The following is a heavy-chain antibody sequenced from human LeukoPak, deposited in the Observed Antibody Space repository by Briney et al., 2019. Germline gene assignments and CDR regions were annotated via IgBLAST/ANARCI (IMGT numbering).Heavy chain of an antibody. J-gene: IGHJ5*02. D-gene: IGHD4-17*01. Sequence: GASVKVSCKASGYTFTGYYMHWVRQAPGQGLEWMGWFNPNSGGTNYAQKFQGWVTMTRDTSISTAYMELSRLRSDDTAVYYCARGRMTTVNYNWFDPWGQGTLVTVSS. CDR2: FNPNSGGT. V-gene: IGHV1-2*04. CDR3: ARGRMTTVNYNWFDP. CDR1: GYTFTGYY.